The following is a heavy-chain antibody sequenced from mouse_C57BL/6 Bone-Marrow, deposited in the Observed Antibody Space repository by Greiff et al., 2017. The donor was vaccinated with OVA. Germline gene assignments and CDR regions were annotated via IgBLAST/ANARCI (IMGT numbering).Heavy chain of an antibody. V-gene: IGHV1-59*01. CDR3: ASRYYSNPYYYAMDY. CDR2: IDPSDSYT. CDR1: GYTFTSYW. J-gene: IGHJ4*01. Sequence: QVQLKQPGAELVRPGTSVKLSCKASGYTFTSYWMHWVKQRPGQGLEWIGVIDPSDSYTNYNQKFKGKATLTVDTSSSTAYMQLSSLTSEDSAVYYCASRYYSNPYYYAMDYWGQGTSVTVSS. D-gene: IGHD2-5*01.